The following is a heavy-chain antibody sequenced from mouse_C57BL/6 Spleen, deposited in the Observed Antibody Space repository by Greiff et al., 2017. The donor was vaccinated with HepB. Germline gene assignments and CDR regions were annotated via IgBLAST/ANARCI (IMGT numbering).Heavy chain of an antibody. Sequence: EVMLVESGGDLVKPGGSLKLSCAASGFTFSSYGMSWVRQTPDKRLEWVATISSGGSYTYYPDSVKGRFTISRDNAKNTLYLQMSSLKSEDTAMYYCARHLRSFDYWGQGTTLTVSS. CDR3: ARHLRSFDY. V-gene: IGHV5-6*02. J-gene: IGHJ2*01. CDR2: ISSGGSYT. CDR1: GFTFSSYG. D-gene: IGHD6-1*01.